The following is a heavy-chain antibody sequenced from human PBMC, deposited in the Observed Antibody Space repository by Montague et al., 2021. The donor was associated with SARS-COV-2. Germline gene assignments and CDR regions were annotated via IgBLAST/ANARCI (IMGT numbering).Heavy chain of an antibody. V-gene: IGHV4-31*11. J-gene: IGHJ4*02. Sequence: TLSLTCAVSGDSISSGSYYWSWIRQPPGKGLEWLGYISSSGRTFYNPSLRGRLTISLDTSKNQFSLQLNSVTAADTALYYCARVSGSGSDQFDYWGQGTLVTVSS. CDR1: GDSISSGSYY. D-gene: IGHD1-26*01. CDR2: ISSSGRT. CDR3: ARVSGSGSDQFDY.